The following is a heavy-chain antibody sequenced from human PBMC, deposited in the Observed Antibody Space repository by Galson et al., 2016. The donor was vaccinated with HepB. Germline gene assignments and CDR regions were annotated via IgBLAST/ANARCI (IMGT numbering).Heavy chain of an antibody. J-gene: IGHJ5*02. CDR3: ATVGQKWELMS. D-gene: IGHD1-26*01. CDR2: ISTGSTAI. Sequence: SLRLSCAASGFSFGNFNFNWVRQAPGKGLEWLTFISTGSTAIFYADSVRGRFTMSRDNAKNTLYVQMNSLRADDTAVYYCATVGQKWELMSWGQGTLVTVSS. V-gene: IGHV3-48*04. CDR1: GFSFGNFN.